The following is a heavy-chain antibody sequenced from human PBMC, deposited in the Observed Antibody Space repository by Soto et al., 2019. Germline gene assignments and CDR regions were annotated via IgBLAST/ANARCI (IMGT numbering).Heavy chain of an antibody. J-gene: IGHJ6*02. CDR1: GFTFSNAW. V-gene: IGHV3-15*07. CDR2: IKSKTDGGTT. Sequence: GGSLRLSCAASGFTFSNAWMNWVRQAPGKGLEWVGRIKSKTDGGTTDYAAPVKGRFTISRDDSKNTLYLQMNSLKTEDTAVYYCTTGFTYYYDSSGYYYRRRYYYGMDVWGQGTTVTVSS. D-gene: IGHD3-22*01. CDR3: TTGFTYYYDSSGYYYRRRYYYGMDV.